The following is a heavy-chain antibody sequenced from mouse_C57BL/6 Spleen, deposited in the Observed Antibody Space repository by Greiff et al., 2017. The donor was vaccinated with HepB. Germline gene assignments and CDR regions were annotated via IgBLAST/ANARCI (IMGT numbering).Heavy chain of an antibody. CDR3: ARDVRGYFDY. CDR1: GYSITSGYY. V-gene: IGHV3-6*01. CDR2: ISYDGSN. Sequence: VQLKESGPGLVKPSQSLSLTCSVTGYSITSGYYWNWIRQFPGNKLEWMGYISYDGSNNYNPSLKNRISITRDTSKNQFFLKLNSVTTEDTATYYCARDVRGYFDYWGQGTTLTVSS. J-gene: IGHJ2*01.